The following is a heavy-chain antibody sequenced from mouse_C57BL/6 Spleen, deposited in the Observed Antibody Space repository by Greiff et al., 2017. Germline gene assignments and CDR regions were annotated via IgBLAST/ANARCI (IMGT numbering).Heavy chain of an antibody. CDR3: ARSLTTVVAPFDY. V-gene: IGHV14-3*01. D-gene: IGHD1-1*01. CDR2: IDPANGNT. Sequence: EVQLQQSVAELVRPGASVKLSCTASGFNIKNTYMHSVKQRPEQGLEWIGRIDPANGNTKYAPKFQGKATITADTSSNTAYLQLSSLTSEDTAIYYCARSLTTVVAPFDYWGQGTTLTVSS. J-gene: IGHJ2*01. CDR1: GFNIKNTY.